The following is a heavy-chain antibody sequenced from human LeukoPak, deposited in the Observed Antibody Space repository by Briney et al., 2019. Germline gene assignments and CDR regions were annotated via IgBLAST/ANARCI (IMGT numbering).Heavy chain of an antibody. V-gene: IGHV1-8*03. CDR2: MNPNNGNK. J-gene: IGHJ6*03. D-gene: IGHD3-10*01. CDR3: ARVGHYYGSGSSYTYYYSYMDV. CDR1: GYTFTSYD. Sequence: ASVKVSCKASGYTFTSYDINWVRQATGQGLEWMGWMNPNNGNKAYAQKFQGRVTITRNTSISTAYMELSSLRSEDTALYYCARVGHYYGSGSSYTYYYSYMDVWGKGTAVTVSS.